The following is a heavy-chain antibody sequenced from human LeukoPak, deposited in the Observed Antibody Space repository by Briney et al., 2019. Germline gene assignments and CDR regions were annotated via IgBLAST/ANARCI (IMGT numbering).Heavy chain of an antibody. V-gene: IGHV1-2*02. CDR3: ARELAINDAFDI. Sequence: ASVKVCCKSSGYTFTEYYMHWVRQAPGRGLEWMGWINPNSGATNYAQKFQGRVTMTRDTSISTAYMELSRLRSDDTAVYYCARELAINDAFDIWGQGTMVTVSS. J-gene: IGHJ3*02. CDR1: GYTFTEYY. D-gene: IGHD2-2*02. CDR2: INPNSGAT.